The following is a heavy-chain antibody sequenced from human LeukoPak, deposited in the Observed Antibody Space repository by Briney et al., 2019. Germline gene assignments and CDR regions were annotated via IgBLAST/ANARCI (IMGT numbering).Heavy chain of an antibody. CDR3: AREGVRGSRSSDYFDS. CDR2: ISSSTAYI. D-gene: IGHD6-6*01. CDR1: GFTFRSYT. J-gene: IGHJ4*02. V-gene: IGHV3-21*01. Sequence: GGSLRLSCAASGFTFRSYTMNWVRQAPGKGLEWVSSISSSTAYIYYADSLRGRFTISRDNAGNSLFLQMDSLRAEDMAVYYCAREGVRGSRSSDYFDSWGQGTLVTVSS.